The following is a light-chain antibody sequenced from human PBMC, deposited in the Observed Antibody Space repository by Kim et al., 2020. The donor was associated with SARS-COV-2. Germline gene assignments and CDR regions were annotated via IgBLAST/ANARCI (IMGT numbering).Light chain of an antibody. CDR3: QHYNEWPPWT. Sequence: SPGERATLSCRASQSVGTNLAWYQQIPGQAPRLLIFGASTRATGIPARFSGSGSGTEFTLTISSLQSEDFAVYYCQHYNEWPPWTFGQGTKVDIK. CDR1: QSVGTN. V-gene: IGKV3-15*01. CDR2: GAS. J-gene: IGKJ1*01.